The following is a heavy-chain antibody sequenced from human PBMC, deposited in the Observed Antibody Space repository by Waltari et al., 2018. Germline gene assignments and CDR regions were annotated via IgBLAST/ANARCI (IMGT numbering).Heavy chain of an antibody. Sequence: QVQLQESGPGLVKSSETLSLNCIVSGYSISSGYHWGWIRQAPGKGLEWIGSMYRGGFRGGPASYNPSLENRVTISADTSKNQFSLKMRSVTAADTAIYYCVRNTFNSGYYDFDHWGRGSLVTVSS. D-gene: IGHD6-25*01. V-gene: IGHV4-38-2*02. CDR3: VRNTFNSGYYDFDH. J-gene: IGHJ4*02. CDR1: GYSISSGYH. CDR2: MYRGGFRGGPA.